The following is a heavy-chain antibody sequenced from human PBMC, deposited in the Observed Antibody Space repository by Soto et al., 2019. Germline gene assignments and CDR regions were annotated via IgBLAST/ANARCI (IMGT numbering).Heavy chain of an antibody. Sequence: PGGRMRRSGASCASSVRCGWMSGVRRSPGKVLGWVANIKQDGTEKDYVAAAKGRFTIPRDNTKNTMTLQMNSTRAEDTGVYYCARVEDYDFSNGYPDYFDYSGQGTL. D-gene: IGHD3-3*01. CDR1: ASSVRCGW. V-gene: IGHV3-7*03. J-gene: IGHJ4*02. CDR3: ARVEDYDFSNGYPDYFDY. CDR2: IKQDGTEK.